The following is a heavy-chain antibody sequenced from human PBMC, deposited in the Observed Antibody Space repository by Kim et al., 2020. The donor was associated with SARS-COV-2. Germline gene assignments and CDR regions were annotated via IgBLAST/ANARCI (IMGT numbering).Heavy chain of an antibody. J-gene: IGHJ4*02. CDR3: ARVNEGYTSGWYEEY. CDR2: IYYSGST. V-gene: IGHV4-59*01. Sequence: SETLSLTCTVSGGSISSYYWSWIRQPPGKGLEWIGYIYYSGSTNYNPSLKSRVTISVDTSKNQFSLKLSSVTAADTTAYYCARVNEGYTSGWYEEYWGQG. D-gene: IGHD6-19*01. CDR1: GGSISSYY.